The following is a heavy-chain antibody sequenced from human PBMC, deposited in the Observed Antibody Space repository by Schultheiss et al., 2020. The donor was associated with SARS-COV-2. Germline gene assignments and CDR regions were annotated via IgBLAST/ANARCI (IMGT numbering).Heavy chain of an antibody. CDR1: GFTFSSYA. V-gene: IGHV3-23*01. CDR2: ISGSGGST. J-gene: IGHJ5*02. D-gene: IGHD2-2*01. CDR3: ARDGRPAAIQGGGNWFDP. Sequence: GGSLRLSCAASGFTFSSYAMSWVRQAPGKGLEWVSAISGSGGSTYYADSVKGRFTISRDNSKNTLFLQMNSLRAEDTAVYYCARDGRPAAIQGGGNWFDPWGQGTLVTVSS.